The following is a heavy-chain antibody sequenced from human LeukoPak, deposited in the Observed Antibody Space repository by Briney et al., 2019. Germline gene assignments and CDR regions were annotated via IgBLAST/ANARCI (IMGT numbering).Heavy chain of an antibody. CDR3: ARDSSGPMWFDP. Sequence: GGSLRLSCAASGFTFSSYGMHWVRQAPGKGREWVAVIWYDGSNKYYADSVKGRFTISRDNSKNTLYLQMNSLRAEDTAVYYCARDSSGPMWFDPWGQGTLVTVSS. CDR2: IWYDGSNK. J-gene: IGHJ5*02. V-gene: IGHV3-33*01. CDR1: GFTFSSYG. D-gene: IGHD3-22*01.